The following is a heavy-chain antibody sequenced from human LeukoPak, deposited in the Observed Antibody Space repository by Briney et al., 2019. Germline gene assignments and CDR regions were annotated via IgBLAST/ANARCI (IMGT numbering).Heavy chain of an antibody. D-gene: IGHD6-13*01. CDR1: GGTFSSYA. CDR3: ARPIAAAFGDYYGMDV. Sequence: SVNVSCKASGGTFSSYAISWVRQAPGQGLEWMGGITPIFGTANYAQKFQGRVTITADESTSTAYMELSSLRSEDTAVYYCARPIAAAFGDYYGMDVWGQGTTVTVSS. J-gene: IGHJ6*02. CDR2: ITPIFGTA. V-gene: IGHV1-69*13.